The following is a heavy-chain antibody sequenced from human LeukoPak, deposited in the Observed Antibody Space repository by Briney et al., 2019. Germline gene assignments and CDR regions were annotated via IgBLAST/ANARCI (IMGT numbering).Heavy chain of an antibody. D-gene: IGHD1-7*01. Sequence: PGGSLRLSCAASGFTFSSYTMSWVRQAPGKGLEWVSAISNNGGYTYYADSVQGRFTISRDNSKSTLCLQMNSLRAEDTAVYYCARDRDWNSRYFDYWGQGTLVTVSS. CDR2: ISNNGGYT. V-gene: IGHV3-23*01. CDR3: ARDRDWNSRYFDY. CDR1: GFTFSSYT. J-gene: IGHJ4*02.